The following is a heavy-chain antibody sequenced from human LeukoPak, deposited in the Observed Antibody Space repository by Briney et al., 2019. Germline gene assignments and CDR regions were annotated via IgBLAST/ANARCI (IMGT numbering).Heavy chain of an antibody. J-gene: IGHJ4*02. CDR2: IYYSGST. CDR3: ARQFPLYGSGSYYNS. CDR1: GGSISSYY. Sequence: TSGTLSLTCTVSGGSISSYYWSWIRQPPGKGLEWIGYIYYSGSTNYNPSLKSRVTISVDTSKNQFSLKLSSVTAADTAVYYCARQFPLYGSGSYYNSWGQGTLVTVSS. D-gene: IGHD3-10*01. V-gene: IGHV4-59*01.